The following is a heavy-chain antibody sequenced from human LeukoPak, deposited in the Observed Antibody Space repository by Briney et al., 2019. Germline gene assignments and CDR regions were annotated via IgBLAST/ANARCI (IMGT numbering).Heavy chain of an antibody. J-gene: IGHJ6*02. CDR2: ISYDGSNK. CDR3: ARSSNTYYDILTGYSYGMDV. CDR1: GFTFSNYG. D-gene: IGHD3-9*01. Sequence: PGGSLRLSCTASGFTFSNYGMHWVRQAPGKGLEWLAVISYDGSNKYYADSVKGRFTISRDNSKNTLYLQLNSLRAEDTAVYYCARSSNTYYDILTGYSYGMDVWGQGTTVTVSS. V-gene: IGHV3-30*19.